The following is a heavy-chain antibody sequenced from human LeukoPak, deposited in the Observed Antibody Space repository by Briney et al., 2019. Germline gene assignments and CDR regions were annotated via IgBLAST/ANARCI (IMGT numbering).Heavy chain of an antibody. Sequence: PGGSLRLSCAASGFTFSSYGMHWVRQAPGKGLEWVAVISYDGSNKYYADSVKGRFTISRDNAKNSLYLQMNSLRAEDTAVYYCAREGGSGYSYGLLYFDYWGQGTLVTVSS. D-gene: IGHD5-18*01. CDR2: ISYDGSNK. V-gene: IGHV3-30*03. J-gene: IGHJ4*02. CDR1: GFTFSSYG. CDR3: AREGGSGYSYGLLYFDY.